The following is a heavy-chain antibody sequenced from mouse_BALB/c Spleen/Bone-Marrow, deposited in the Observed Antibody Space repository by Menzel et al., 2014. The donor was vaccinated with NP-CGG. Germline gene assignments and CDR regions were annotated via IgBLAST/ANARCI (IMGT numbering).Heavy chain of an antibody. J-gene: IGHJ4*01. CDR2: VYPGDGDS. D-gene: IGHD1-1*02. V-gene: IGHV1-80*01. Sequence: VHAQQSAAELGKAGAAVHLSGKATPYAFSRSWMNLVKQMPGEGLERIGRVYPGDGDSNYNVKFKGKATLTAAKSSSTTSMQLRSLASVDSAVYFCPRNCEYYVIQLWGLGSS. CDR3: PRNCEYYVIQL. CDR1: PYAFSRSW.